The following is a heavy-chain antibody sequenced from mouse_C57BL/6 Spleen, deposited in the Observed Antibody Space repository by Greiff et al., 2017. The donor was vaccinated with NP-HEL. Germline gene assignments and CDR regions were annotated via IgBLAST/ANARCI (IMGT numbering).Heavy chain of an antibody. CDR3: ARWGYDYDGGFAY. CDR2: INPYNGGT. J-gene: IGHJ3*01. V-gene: IGHV1-19*01. D-gene: IGHD2-4*01. CDR1: GYTFTDYY. Sequence: EVQLQQSGPVLVKPGASVKMSCKASGYTFTDYYMNWVKQSHGKSLEWIGVINPYNGGTSYNQKFKGKATLTVDKSSSTAYMKLNSLTSEDSAVYYCARWGYDYDGGFAYWGQGTLVTVSA.